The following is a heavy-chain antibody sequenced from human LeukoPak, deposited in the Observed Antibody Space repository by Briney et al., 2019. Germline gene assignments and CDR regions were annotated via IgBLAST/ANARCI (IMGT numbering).Heavy chain of an antibody. D-gene: IGHD3-10*01. CDR3: ARGRWFGESISVHFDY. CDR1: GGSFSGYY. V-gene: IGHV4-34*01. CDR2: INHSGST. J-gene: IGHJ4*02. Sequence: SETLSLTCAVYGGSFSGYYWSWIRQPPGKGLEWSGEINHSGSTNYNPSLKSRVTISVDTSKNQFSLKLSSVTAADTAVYYCARGRWFGESISVHFDYWGQGTLVTVSS.